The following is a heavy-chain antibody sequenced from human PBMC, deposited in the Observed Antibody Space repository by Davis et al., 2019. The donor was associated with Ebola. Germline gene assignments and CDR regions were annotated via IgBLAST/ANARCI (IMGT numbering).Heavy chain of an antibody. CDR2: IYYSGST. CDR3: PRPSNYYYGMDV. Sequence: SETLSLTCTVSGGSISSYYWSWIRQPPGKGLEWIGYIYYSGSTYYNPSLKSRVTISVDTSKNQFSLKLSSVTAADTAVYYCPRPSNYYYGMDVWGQGTTVTVSS. V-gene: IGHV4-59*08. CDR1: GGSISSYY. J-gene: IGHJ6*02.